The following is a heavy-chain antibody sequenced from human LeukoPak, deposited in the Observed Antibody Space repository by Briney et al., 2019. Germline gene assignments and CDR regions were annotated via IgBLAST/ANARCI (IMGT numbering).Heavy chain of an antibody. Sequence: SETLSLTCTVSGGSISTYYWSWIRQPPGKGLEWIGYIYYSGSTKYNPSLKSRVTVSVDTSKNQFSLKLSSVTAADTAVYYCARVHRYCSGGSCYLFDYWGQGTLVTVSS. V-gene: IGHV4-59*01. J-gene: IGHJ4*02. CDR1: GGSISTYY. CDR2: IYYSGST. CDR3: ARVHRYCSGGSCYLFDY. D-gene: IGHD2-15*01.